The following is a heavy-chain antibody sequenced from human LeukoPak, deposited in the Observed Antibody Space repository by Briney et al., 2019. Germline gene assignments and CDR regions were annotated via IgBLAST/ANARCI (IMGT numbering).Heavy chain of an antibody. V-gene: IGHV5-10-1*01. CDR1: GYRFTSYW. J-gene: IGHJ3*02. CDR2: IDPSDSYT. D-gene: IGHD5-18*01. Sequence: RGASLKISCKGSGYRFTSYWISWVRQLPGKGLEWMGRIDPSDSYTNYGPSFQGHVTISADKSISTAYLQWSSLKASDTAMYYCARLVLQLSAFDIWGQGTMVTVSS. CDR3: ARLVLQLSAFDI.